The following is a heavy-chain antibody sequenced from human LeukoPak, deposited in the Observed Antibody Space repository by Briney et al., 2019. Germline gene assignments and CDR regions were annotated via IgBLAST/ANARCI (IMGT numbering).Heavy chain of an antibody. D-gene: IGHD3-22*01. Sequence: SETLSLTCTVSGGSISSYDWSWIRQPPGKGLEWIGRIYTSGSNNYNPSLKSRVTMSVDTSKTQFSLKLSSVTAADTAVYYCARDANNYYDSSGLDYWGQGTLVTVSS. CDR1: GGSISSYD. J-gene: IGHJ4*02. CDR2: IYTSGSN. CDR3: ARDANNYYDSSGLDY. V-gene: IGHV4-4*07.